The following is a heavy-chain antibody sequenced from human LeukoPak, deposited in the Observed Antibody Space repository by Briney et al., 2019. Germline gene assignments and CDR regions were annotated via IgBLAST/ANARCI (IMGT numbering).Heavy chain of an antibody. CDR3: ARDPTVTTRGDY. CDR1: GGSISSSNW. D-gene: IGHD4-17*01. J-gene: IGHJ4*02. Sequence: KPSQTLSLTCAVSGGSISSSNWWSWVRQPPGKGLEWIGEIYHSGSTNYNPSLKSRVTISVGKSKNQFSLKLSSVTAADTAVYYCARDPTVTTRGDYWGQGTLVTVSS. V-gene: IGHV4-4*02. CDR2: IYHSGST.